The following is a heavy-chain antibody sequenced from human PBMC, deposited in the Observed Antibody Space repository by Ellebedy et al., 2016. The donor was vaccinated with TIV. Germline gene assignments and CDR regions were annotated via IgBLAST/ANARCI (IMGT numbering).Heavy chain of an antibody. CDR1: GYTFTIYD. CDR3: ARDMVQGMVAVYVWFDF. V-gene: IGHV1-18*01. D-gene: IGHD3-10*01. CDR2: ISPYTGDT. Sequence: ASVKVSCKASGYTFTIYDITWVRQAPGQGLEWVGWISPYTGDTKYAQNVQGRVTMTTETSASTAYMELRRLRSDDTAVYYCARDMVQGMVAVYVWFDFWGQGTQVTVSS. J-gene: IGHJ4*02.